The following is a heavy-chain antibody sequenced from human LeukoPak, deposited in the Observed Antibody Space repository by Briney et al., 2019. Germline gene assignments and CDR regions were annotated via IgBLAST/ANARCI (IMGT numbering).Heavy chain of an antibody. CDR2: ISGSGGST. CDR3: AKERSVFGVVIMLFDY. V-gene: IGHV3-23*01. J-gene: IGHJ4*02. D-gene: IGHD3-3*01. CDR1: GFTFSSYA. Sequence: GGSLRLSCAASGFTFSSYAMSWVRQAPGKGLEWVSAISGSGGSTYYADSVKGRFTISRANSKNTLDLQMNSLRAEDTAVYYCAKERSVFGVVIMLFDYWGQGTLVTVSS.